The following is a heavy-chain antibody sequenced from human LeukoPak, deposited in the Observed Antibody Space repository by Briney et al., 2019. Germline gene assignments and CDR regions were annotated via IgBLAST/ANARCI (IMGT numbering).Heavy chain of an antibody. CDR1: GGSISSDGYS. J-gene: IGHJ4*02. Sequence: PSETLSLTCAVSGGSISSDGYSWSWLRQPPGKGLEWFRYFCHSGSNYYNPSLKSPVTISVDRSKNQFALELTSVTAADTAMYYCARVPLYWQDPFDFWGQGTLVTVSS. CDR3: ARVPLYWQDPFDF. D-gene: IGHD2-8*02. CDR2: FCHSGSN. V-gene: IGHV4-30-2*01.